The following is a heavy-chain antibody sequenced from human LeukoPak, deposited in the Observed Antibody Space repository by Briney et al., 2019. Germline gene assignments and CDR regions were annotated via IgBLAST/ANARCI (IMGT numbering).Heavy chain of an antibody. D-gene: IGHD6-19*01. CDR1: GFIFDDYA. V-gene: IGHV3-9*01. CDR3: ARDLPVAGTGRRVLYFDY. J-gene: IGHJ4*02. CDR2: ISWNSGTI. Sequence: PGGSLRLSCTASGFIFDDYAMHWVRQAPGKGLEWVSGISWNSGTIDYADSLKGRFTISRDNAKNSLYLQMNSLRAEDTAVYYCARDLPVAGTGRRVLYFDYWGQGTLVTVSS.